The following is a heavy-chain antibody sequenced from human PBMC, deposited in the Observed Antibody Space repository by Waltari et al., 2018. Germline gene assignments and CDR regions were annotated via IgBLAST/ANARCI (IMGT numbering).Heavy chain of an antibody. Sequence: QVQLQESGPGLVKPSQTLSLTCTVSGGSISSGSYYWSWIRQPAGKGLEWIGRIYTSGSTNSNPSLKSRVTISVDTSKNQFSLKLSSVTAADTAVYYCARGEDTAMNYWGQGTLVTVSS. CDR2: IYTSGST. CDR1: GGSISSGSYY. J-gene: IGHJ4*02. CDR3: ARGEDTAMNY. V-gene: IGHV4-61*02. D-gene: IGHD5-18*01.